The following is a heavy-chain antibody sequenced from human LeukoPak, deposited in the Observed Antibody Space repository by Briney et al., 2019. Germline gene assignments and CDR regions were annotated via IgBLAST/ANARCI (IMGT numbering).Heavy chain of an antibody. CDR2: IYSSGST. Sequence: SETLSLTCTVSGGAIRSFYWSWIRQSPGKGLEWIGYIYSSGSTDYNPSLRGRVTISLDTSKNHYSLKLRSVTAADTAVYYCARRAGSYLYYFDYWGQGTLVTVSS. J-gene: IGHJ4*02. D-gene: IGHD1-26*01. V-gene: IGHV4-4*09. CDR1: GGAIRSFY. CDR3: ARRAGSYLYYFDY.